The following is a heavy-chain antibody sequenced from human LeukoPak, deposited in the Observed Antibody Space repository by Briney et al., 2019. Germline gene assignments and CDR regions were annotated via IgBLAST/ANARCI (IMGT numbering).Heavy chain of an antibody. J-gene: IGHJ3*02. D-gene: IGHD3-22*01. V-gene: IGHV1-2*02. CDR3: ARDLYDSSGTDAFDI. CDR1: GYTFTSYD. CDR2: INPNSGGT. Sequence: GASVKVSCKASGYTFTSYDINWVRQAPGQGLEWMGWINPNSGGTNYAQKFQGRVTMTRDTSISTAYMELSRLRSDDTAVYYCARDLYDSSGTDAFDIWGQGTMVTVSS.